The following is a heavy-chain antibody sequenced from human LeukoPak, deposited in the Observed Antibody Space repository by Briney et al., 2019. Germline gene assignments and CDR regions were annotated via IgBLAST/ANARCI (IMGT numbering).Heavy chain of an antibody. D-gene: IGHD2/OR15-2a*01. CDR3: VSFYETY. J-gene: IGHJ4*02. CDR2: INSDGSWT. Sequence: GGSLRLSCAASGSYWMHWVRQAPGKGLVWVSHINSDGSWTSYAGSVKGRFTISKDNAKNTVYLQMNSLRTEDTAVYYCVSFYETYWGRGTLVTVSS. CDR1: GSYW. V-gene: IGHV3-74*01.